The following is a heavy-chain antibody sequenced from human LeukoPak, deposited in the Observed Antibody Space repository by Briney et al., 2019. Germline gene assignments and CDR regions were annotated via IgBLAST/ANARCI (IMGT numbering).Heavy chain of an antibody. D-gene: IGHD3-22*01. CDR3: AGYYYGSSRAFDL. V-gene: IGHV3-30*04. J-gene: IGHJ5*02. CDR2: ISYDGSDA. Sequence: GGSLRLSCAASGFTFSNYAMHWVRQPPGKGLEWVEVISYDGSDAYYADSVKGRFTISRDNAKNSLYLQMNSLRAEDTALYYCAGYYYGSSRAFDLWGQGTLVTVSA. CDR1: GFTFSNYA.